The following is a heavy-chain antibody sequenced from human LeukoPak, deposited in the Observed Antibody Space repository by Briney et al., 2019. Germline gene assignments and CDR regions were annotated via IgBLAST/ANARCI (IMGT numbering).Heavy chain of an antibody. CDR3: ASSVVPAYEVDY. CDR1: GGSISSGDYY. CDR2: IYYSGST. D-gene: IGHD2-2*01. V-gene: IGHV4-30-4*01. Sequence: SETLSLTCTVSGGSISSGDYYWSWIRQPPGKGLEWIGYIYYSGSTYYNPSLKSRVTISVDTSKNQFSLKLSSVTAADTAVYYCASSVVPAYEVDYWGQGTLVTVSS. J-gene: IGHJ4*02.